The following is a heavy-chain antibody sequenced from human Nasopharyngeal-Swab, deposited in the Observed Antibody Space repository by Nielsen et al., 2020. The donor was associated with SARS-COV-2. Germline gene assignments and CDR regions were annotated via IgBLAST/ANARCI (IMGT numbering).Heavy chain of an antibody. Sequence: SETLSLTCTVSGGSISSGGYYWSWVRQHPGKGLEWIGYIYYSGSTYYNPSLKSRVTISVDTSKNQFSLKLSSVTAADTAVYYCARANRSGIFGVVLNFDYWGQGTLVTASS. J-gene: IGHJ4*02. CDR2: IYYSGST. D-gene: IGHD3-3*01. CDR3: ARANRSGIFGVVLNFDY. V-gene: IGHV4-31*03. CDR1: GGSISSGGYY.